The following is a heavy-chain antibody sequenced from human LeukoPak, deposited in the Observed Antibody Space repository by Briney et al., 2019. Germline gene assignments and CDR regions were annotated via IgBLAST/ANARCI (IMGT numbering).Heavy chain of an antibody. V-gene: IGHV1-18*01. CDR1: GYTFTSYP. Sequence: ASVKVSCKASGYTFTSYPITWLRQAPGQGLEWMGWIITHNGNTNYAQKLQGRVTMTTDTSTSTAYMELRTLRSDDTSVYYCARGYDYGDYVGDFDSWGQGTLVTVSS. D-gene: IGHD4-17*01. CDR3: ARGYDYGDYVGDFDS. CDR2: IITHNGNT. J-gene: IGHJ4*02.